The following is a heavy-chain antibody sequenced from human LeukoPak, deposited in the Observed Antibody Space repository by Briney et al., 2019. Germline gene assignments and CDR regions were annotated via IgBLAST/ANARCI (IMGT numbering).Heavy chain of an antibody. J-gene: IGHJ5*02. CDR2: ISNSGTT. D-gene: IGHD4-17*01. CDR3: ARVVRGAVTSNCFDP. V-gene: IGHV4-59*01. CDR1: GGSISDYY. Sequence: SETLSLTCTVSGGSISDYYWIWIRQAPGKGLEWLGYISNSGTTDYNPPLKSRVTMSVDTSKTEFSLKVTSVTAADTAMYYCARVVRGAVTSNCFDPWGQGTLVTVSS.